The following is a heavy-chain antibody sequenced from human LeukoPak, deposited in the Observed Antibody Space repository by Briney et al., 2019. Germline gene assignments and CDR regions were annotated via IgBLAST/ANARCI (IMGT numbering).Heavy chain of an antibody. CDR1: GGSISSSSYY. Sequence: SETLSLTCTVSGGSISSSSYYWGWIRQPPGKGLEWIGSIYYSGSTYYNPSLKSRVTISVDTSKNQFSLKLSSVTAADTAVYYCARQPPTSRGPGTTLNWFDPWGQGTLVTVSS. CDR2: IYYSGST. D-gene: IGHD1-7*01. CDR3: ARQPPTSRGPGTTLNWFDP. J-gene: IGHJ5*02. V-gene: IGHV4-39*01.